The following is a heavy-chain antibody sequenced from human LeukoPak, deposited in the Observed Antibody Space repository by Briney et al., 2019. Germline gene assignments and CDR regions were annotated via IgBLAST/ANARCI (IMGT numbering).Heavy chain of an antibody. CDR1: GFTFSSYG. D-gene: IGHD5-18*01. CDR3: ASGGQIWIS. J-gene: IGHJ5*02. CDR2: IRYDGSNK. Sequence: PGGSLRLSCAASGFTFSSYGMHWVRQAPGKGLEWVAFIRYDGSNKYYADSVKGRFTISRDNAKNSLYLQMNGLRAEDTAVYYCASGGQIWISWGQGTLVTVSS. V-gene: IGHV3-30*02.